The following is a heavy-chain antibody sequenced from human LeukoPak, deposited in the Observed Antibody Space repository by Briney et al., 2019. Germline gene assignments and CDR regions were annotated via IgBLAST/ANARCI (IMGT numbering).Heavy chain of an antibody. CDR1: GFTFSSYA. CDR2: ISGSGGST. J-gene: IGHJ4*02. CDR3: AKFATIFGVVIDFDY. D-gene: IGHD3-3*01. Sequence: PGGSPRLSCAASGFTFSSYAMSWVRQAPGKGLEWVSAISGSGGSTYYADSVKGRFTISRDNSKNTLYLQMNSLRAEDTAVYYCAKFATIFGVVIDFDYWGQGTLVTVSS. V-gene: IGHV3-23*01.